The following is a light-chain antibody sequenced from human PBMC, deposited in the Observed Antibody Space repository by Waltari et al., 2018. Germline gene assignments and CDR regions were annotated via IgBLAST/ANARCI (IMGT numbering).Light chain of an antibody. CDR2: DTS. Sequence: QAVVTQEPSLTVSPGGTVTLTCGSSTGAVTSGHFPYWFQQKPGQAPKTLIYDTSNKHSWPPARFSGSLLGGKAALTLSGAQPEDEAEYYCLLSYSGARWVFGGGTKLTVL. V-gene: IGLV7-46*01. J-gene: IGLJ3*02. CDR3: LLSYSGARWV. CDR1: TGAVTSGHF.